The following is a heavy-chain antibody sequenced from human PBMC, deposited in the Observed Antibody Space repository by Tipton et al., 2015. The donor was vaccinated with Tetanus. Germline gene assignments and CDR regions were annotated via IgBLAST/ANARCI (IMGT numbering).Heavy chain of an antibody. J-gene: IGHJ4*02. CDR2: VSFDGRYK. Sequence: SLRLSCAASGFTFSSYAVHWVRQAPGKGPEWVAVVSFDGRYKYYADSVKGRFTISRDNSKNTLTLQMNSLRVEDTAVYYCARPTTVTSYYFGLDVWGQGTRVTVSS. D-gene: IGHD4-17*01. V-gene: IGHV3-30*03. CDR1: GFTFSSYA. CDR3: ARPTTVTSYYFGLDV.